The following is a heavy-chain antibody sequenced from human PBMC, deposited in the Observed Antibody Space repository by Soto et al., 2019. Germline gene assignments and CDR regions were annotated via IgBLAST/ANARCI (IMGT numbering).Heavy chain of an antibody. J-gene: IGHJ4*02. CDR2: IRRKTNNYAT. CDR3: AADGGY. Sequence: EVLLEESGGGLVQPGGSLKLSCAASGFTFSASAMYWVRQASGTGLECLGRIRRKTNNYATEYAATLKGRFTISRDDSKNTAYLQMNSLKTEDTAVYYCAADGGYWGQGTLVTVSS. V-gene: IGHV3-73*02. CDR1: GFTFSASA.